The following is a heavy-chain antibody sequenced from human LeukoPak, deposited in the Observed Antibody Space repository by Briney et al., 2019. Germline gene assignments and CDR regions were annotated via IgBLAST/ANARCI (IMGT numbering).Heavy chain of an antibody. V-gene: IGHV4-38-2*02. Sequence: PSETLSPTCTVSGYSISSGYYWGWIRQPPGKGLDWIGSIYHSGSTYYNPSLKSRVTISVDTSKNQFSLKLSSVTAADTAVYYCARGAPSFWGYSSSEFDPWGQGTLVTVSS. CDR3: ARGAPSFWGYSSSEFDP. CDR2: IYHSGST. J-gene: IGHJ5*02. D-gene: IGHD6-6*01. CDR1: GYSISSGYY.